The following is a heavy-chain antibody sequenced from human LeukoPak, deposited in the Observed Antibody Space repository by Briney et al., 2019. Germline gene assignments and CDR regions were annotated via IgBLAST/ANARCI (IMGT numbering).Heavy chain of an antibody. CDR3: ARDRQREQLVLNY. J-gene: IGHJ4*02. D-gene: IGHD6-6*01. Sequence: ASVKVSCKASGYTFTGYYMHWVRQAPGQGLEWMGRINPNSGGTNYAQKFQGRVTMTRDTSISTAYMELSRLRSDGTAVYYCARDRQREQLVLNYWGQGTLVTVSS. CDR2: INPNSGGT. CDR1: GYTFTGYY. V-gene: IGHV1-2*06.